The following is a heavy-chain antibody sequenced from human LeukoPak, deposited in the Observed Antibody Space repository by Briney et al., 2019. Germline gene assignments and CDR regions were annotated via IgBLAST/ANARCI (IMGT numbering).Heavy chain of an antibody. J-gene: IGHJ6*02. D-gene: IGHD2-2*01. V-gene: IGHV4-30-2*01. CDR3: ARGPQVPAAIIYYYYGMDV. CDR2: IYHSGST. Sequence: SQTLSLTCAVSGGSISSGGYSWSWIRQPPGKGLEWIGYIYHSGSTYYNPSLKSRVTISVDRSKNQFSLKLSSVTAADTALYYCARGPQVPAAIIYYYYGMDVWGQGTTVTVSS. CDR1: GGSISSGGYS.